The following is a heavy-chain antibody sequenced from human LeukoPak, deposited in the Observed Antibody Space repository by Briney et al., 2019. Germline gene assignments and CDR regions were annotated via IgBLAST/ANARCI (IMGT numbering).Heavy chain of an antibody. J-gene: IGHJ4*02. CDR1: GFTFGDFA. D-gene: IGHD5-18*01. CDR2: ISEDGDT. CDR3: ARVRTAMEIGAY. V-gene: IGHV3-43*02. Sequence: GGSLRLSCAASGFTFGDFAMHWVRQAPGKGLEWVSLISEDGDTYYGDSVKGRFTASRGNSKNSLYLQMNSLRTEDTGLYYCARVRTAMEIGAYWGQGTLVTVSS.